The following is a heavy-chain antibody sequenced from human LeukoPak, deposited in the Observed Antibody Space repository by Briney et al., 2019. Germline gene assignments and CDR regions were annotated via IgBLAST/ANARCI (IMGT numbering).Heavy chain of an antibody. J-gene: IGHJ3*02. CDR2: ISGSGGST. V-gene: IGHV3-23*01. CDR3: AKDLLLWFGEPVGAFDI. D-gene: IGHD3-10*01. Sequence: PGGSLRLSCAASGFTFSSYGMSWVRQAPGKGLEWVSAISGSGGSTYYADSVKGRFTISRDNSKNTLYLQMNSLRAEDTAVYYCAKDLLLWFGEPVGAFDIWGQGTMVTVSS. CDR1: GFTFSSYG.